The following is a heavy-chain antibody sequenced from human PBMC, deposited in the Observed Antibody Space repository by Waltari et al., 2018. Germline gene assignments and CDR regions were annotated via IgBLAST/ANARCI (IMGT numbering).Heavy chain of an antibody. J-gene: IGHJ4*02. D-gene: IGHD1-26*01. CDR3: ARDSKVGATMDY. CDR1: GGPFRSYA. CDR2: IIPIFGTA. Sequence: QVQLVQSGAEGKKPGSSVKVSCKASGGPFRSYAISWVRQAPGQGLEWMGRIIPIFGTANYAQKFQGRVTITADKSTSTAYMELSSLRSEDTAVYYCARDSKVGATMDYWGQGTLVTVSS. V-gene: IGHV1-69*08.